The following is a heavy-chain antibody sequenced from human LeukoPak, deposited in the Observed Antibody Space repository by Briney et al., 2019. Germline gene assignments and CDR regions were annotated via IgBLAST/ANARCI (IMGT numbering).Heavy chain of an antibody. D-gene: IGHD1-1*01. J-gene: IGHJ4*02. CDR2: IYYSGGT. CDR3: VRDGARQL. V-gene: IGHV4-59*01. CDR1: GGSFSGYY. Sequence: SETLSLTCAVYGGSFSGYYWSWISQPPGKGLEWIGYIYYSGGTNYYPSLESRVTISIDTSKNQFSLKLNSVTAADTAVYYCVRDGARQLWGQGTLVTVSS.